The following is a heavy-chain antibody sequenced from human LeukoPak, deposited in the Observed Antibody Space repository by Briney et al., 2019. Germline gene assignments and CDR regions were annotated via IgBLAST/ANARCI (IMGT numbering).Heavy chain of an antibody. J-gene: IGHJ4*02. Sequence: SVKVSCKASGATFTTYAIIWVRQAPGQGLEWMGGIIPVFGTANYAQRFQGRVTITTDESTSTAYMELSSLRSEDTAVYYCAREEGARGYFDYWGQGTLVTVSS. CDR3: AREEGARGYFDY. CDR2: IIPVFGTA. CDR1: GATFTTYA. V-gene: IGHV1-69*05. D-gene: IGHD1-26*01.